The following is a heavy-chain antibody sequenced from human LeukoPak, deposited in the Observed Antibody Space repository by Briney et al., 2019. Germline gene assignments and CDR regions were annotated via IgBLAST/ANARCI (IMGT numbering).Heavy chain of an antibody. CDR3: AAMIVVVPTDY. D-gene: IGHD3-22*01. V-gene: IGHV3-74*01. Sequence: GGSLRLSCVASGFTFSSYWIHWVRQAPGKGLVWVSSINPDGKTTNYADSVQGRFTLSRDNSKNTLYLQMNSLRSEDTAVYYCAAMIVVVPTDYWGQGTLVTVSS. J-gene: IGHJ4*02. CDR1: GFTFSSYW. CDR2: INPDGKTT.